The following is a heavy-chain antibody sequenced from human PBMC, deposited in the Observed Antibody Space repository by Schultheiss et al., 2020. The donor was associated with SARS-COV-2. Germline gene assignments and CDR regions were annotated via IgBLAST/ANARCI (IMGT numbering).Heavy chain of an antibody. Sequence: SETLSLTCTVSGGSISSSSYYWGWIRQPPGKGLEWIGYNYYRVNTNYNPSLKSRVTMSVDKSKNQFSLKLSSVTAADTAIYYCARGDVGATRHFDYWGQGILVTVSS. CDR3: ARGDVGATRHFDY. J-gene: IGHJ4*02. V-gene: IGHV4-61*05. D-gene: IGHD1-26*01. CDR1: GGSISSSSYY. CDR2: NYYRVNT.